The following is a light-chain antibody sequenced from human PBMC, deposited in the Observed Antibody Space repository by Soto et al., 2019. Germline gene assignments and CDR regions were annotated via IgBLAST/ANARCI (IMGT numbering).Light chain of an antibody. Sequence: QSVLTQPPSVSGAPGQRVTISCTGSSSSIGGGYEVHWYQQIPGRAPKLLIYANRNRPSGVPDRFSGSKSGTSASLAITGLQTEDEADYYCQSYDSRLSGREVFGGGTKLTVL. J-gene: IGLJ2*01. CDR2: ANR. V-gene: IGLV1-40*01. CDR1: SSSIGGGYE. CDR3: QSYDSRLSGREV.